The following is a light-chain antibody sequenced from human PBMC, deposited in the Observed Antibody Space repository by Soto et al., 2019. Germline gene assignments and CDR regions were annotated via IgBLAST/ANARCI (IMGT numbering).Light chain of an antibody. J-gene: IGKJ5*01. CDR1: QSITIY. V-gene: IGKV1-39*01. Sequence: DIQMTQSPSSLSASVGDRVTITCRTSQSITIYLNWYQQKPGKAPKLLIYAASSLQSGVPSRFSGSGSGTDFTLTISSLQPEDFATYSCQQSYSTPEITFGQGTRLEIK. CDR3: QQSYSTPEIT. CDR2: AAS.